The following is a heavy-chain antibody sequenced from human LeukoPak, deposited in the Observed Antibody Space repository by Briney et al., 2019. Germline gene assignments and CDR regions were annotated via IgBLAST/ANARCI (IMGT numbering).Heavy chain of an antibody. J-gene: IGHJ4*02. CDR3: VRLRRNSDRSDYYYYYNS. CDR1: GFTFSRYW. Sequence: GGSLRLSCAASGFTFSRYWMHWARQAPGKGLVWVSGINSDGSNTSYADSVKGRFTISRDKAKNTLYLQMNSLRAEDTAVYYCVRLRRNSDRSDYYYYYNSWGQGTLVTVSS. CDR2: INSDGSNT. V-gene: IGHV3-74*01. D-gene: IGHD3-22*01.